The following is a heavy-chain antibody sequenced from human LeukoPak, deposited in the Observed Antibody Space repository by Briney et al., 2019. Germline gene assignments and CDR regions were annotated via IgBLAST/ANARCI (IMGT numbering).Heavy chain of an antibody. V-gene: IGHV3-23*01. CDR3: AKLEYCSGGSCYPQTPVGYYYGMDV. J-gene: IGHJ6*02. CDR2: ISGSGGST. D-gene: IGHD2-15*01. Sequence: GGSLRLSCAASGFTFSTYSMKWVRQAPGKGLEWVSAISGSGGSTYYADSVKGRFTISRDNSKNTLYLQMNSLRAEDTAVYYCAKLEYCSGGSCYPQTPVGYYYGMDVWGQGTTVTVSS. CDR1: GFTFSTYS.